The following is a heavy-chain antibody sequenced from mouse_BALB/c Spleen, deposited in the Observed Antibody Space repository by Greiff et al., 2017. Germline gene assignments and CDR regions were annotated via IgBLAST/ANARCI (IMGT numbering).Heavy chain of an antibody. V-gene: IGHV5-6*01. J-gene: IGHJ4*01. CDR1: GFTFSSYG. CDR2: ISSGGSYT. CDR3: ARVLPFDDGYYPYAMDY. D-gene: IGHD2-3*01. Sequence: EVKLVESGGDLVKPGGSLKLSCAASGFTFSSYGMSWVRQTPDKRLEWVATISSGGSYTYYPDSVKGRFTISRDNAKNTLYLKMSSLKSEDTAMYYGARVLPFDDGYYPYAMDYWGQGTSVTVSS.